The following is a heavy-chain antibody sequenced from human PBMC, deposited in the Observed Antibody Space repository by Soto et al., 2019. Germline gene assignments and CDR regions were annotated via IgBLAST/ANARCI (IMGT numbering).Heavy chain of an antibody. V-gene: IGHV1-46*01. CDR3: ARVDLSSGWYCPY. D-gene: IGHD6-19*01. Sequence: VASVKVSCKASGFSFSDYFMHWVRQAPGQGLEWMGIINPSGDRTDYAQKFQGRVTITRDTSTSTVYMDLSSLRSDDTAVYYCARVDLSSGWYCPYWGQGTLVTVSS. CDR2: INPSGDRT. CDR1: GFSFSDYF. J-gene: IGHJ4*02.